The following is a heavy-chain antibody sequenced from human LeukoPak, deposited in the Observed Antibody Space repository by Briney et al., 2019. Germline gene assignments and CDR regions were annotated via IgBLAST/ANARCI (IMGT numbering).Heavy chain of an antibody. V-gene: IGHV3-11*04. CDR1: GFTFSGFA. D-gene: IGHD6-13*01. J-gene: IGHJ6*03. CDR2: ISNFGDII. CDR3: AKDATAVVGTVYMDV. Sequence: PGGTLRLSCAASGFTFSGFAMSWIRQAPGKGLEWISHISNFGDIIHYADSVEGRFTISRDNAKNSLYLQMDSLRAEDTAVYYCAKDATAVVGTVYMDVWGKGTTVTISS.